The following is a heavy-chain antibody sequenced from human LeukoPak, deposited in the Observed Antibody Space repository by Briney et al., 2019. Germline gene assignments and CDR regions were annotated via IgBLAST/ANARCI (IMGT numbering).Heavy chain of an antibody. D-gene: IGHD2-2*01. CDR1: GYIFADYY. V-gene: IGHV1-2*02. Sequence: ASVKVSCKASGYIFADYYIHWVRQAPGQGLEWMGWIKPNSGGTRSAQKFQGRVTMTRDTSISTAYMELSSLRYDDTAVYYCAREGVPAAYMDVWGKGTTVTVSS. J-gene: IGHJ6*03. CDR3: AREGVPAAYMDV. CDR2: IKPNSGGT.